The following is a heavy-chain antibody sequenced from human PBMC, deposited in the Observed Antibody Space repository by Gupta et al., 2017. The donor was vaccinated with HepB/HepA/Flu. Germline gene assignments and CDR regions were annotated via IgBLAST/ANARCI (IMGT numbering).Heavy chain of an antibody. V-gene: IGHV1-46*01. CDR1: GYTFTSSY. D-gene: IGHD3-10*01. CDR3: ARDPITMVRGVTPSSPFDY. J-gene: IGHJ4*02. Sequence: QVQLVQSGAEVKKPGASVKVSCKASGYTFTSSYMPWVRQDPGQGLEWMGIINPSGGSTSYAQKFQGRVTMTRDTSTSKVYMELSSLRSEDTAVYYCARDPITMVRGVTPSSPFDYWGQGTLVTVSS. CDR2: INPSGGST.